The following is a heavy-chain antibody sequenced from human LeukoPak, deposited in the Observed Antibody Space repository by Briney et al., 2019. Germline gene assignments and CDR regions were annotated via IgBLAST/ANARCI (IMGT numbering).Heavy chain of an antibody. CDR3: ARDLRTPSDTNIAIDY. J-gene: IGHJ4*02. Sequence: PGGSLRLSCAASGFTFSSYWMHWVRQGPGKGLVWVSRINSDGRSASYADSVKGRFTISRDNAKNTLYLQMNSPRAEDTAVYYCARDLRTPSDTNIAIDYWGQGTLVTVSS. D-gene: IGHD4-23*01. CDR1: GFTFSSYW. V-gene: IGHV3-74*01. CDR2: INSDGRSA.